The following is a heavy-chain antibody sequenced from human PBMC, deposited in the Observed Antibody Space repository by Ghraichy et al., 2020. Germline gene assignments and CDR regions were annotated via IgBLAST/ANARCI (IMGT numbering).Heavy chain of an antibody. CDR2: IIPIFGTA. Sequence: SVKVSCKASGGTFSSYAISWVRQAPGQGLEWMGGIIPIFGTANYAQKFQGRVTITADESTSTAYMELSSLRSEDTAVYYCARAGITIFGVVIQNYFDYWGQGTLVTVSS. V-gene: IGHV1-69*13. J-gene: IGHJ4*02. CDR3: ARAGITIFGVVIQNYFDY. CDR1: GGTFSSYA. D-gene: IGHD3-3*01.